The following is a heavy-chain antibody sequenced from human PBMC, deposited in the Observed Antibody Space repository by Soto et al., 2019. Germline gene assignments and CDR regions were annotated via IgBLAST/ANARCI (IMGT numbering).Heavy chain of an antibody. CDR3: ARADCGGDCYFDY. V-gene: IGHV3-66*01. CDR1: GFTVSSNY. CDR2: IYSGGST. D-gene: IGHD2-21*02. Sequence: GGSLRLSCAASGFTVSSNYMSWVRQAPGKGLEWVSVIYSGGSTYYADSVKGRFTISRDNSKNTLYLHMNSLRAEDTAVYYCARADCGGDCYFDYWGQGTLVTVSS. J-gene: IGHJ4*02.